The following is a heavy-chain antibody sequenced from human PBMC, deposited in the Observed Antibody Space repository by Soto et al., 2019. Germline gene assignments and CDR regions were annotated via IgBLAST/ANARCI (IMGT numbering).Heavy chain of an antibody. CDR2: ISYDGSNK. CDR3: AKMYDTAMDELDY. J-gene: IGHJ4*02. CDR1: GFTFSSYA. Sequence: VPLVESGGGVVQPGRSLRLSCAASGFTFSSYAMHWVRQAPGKGLEWVAVISYDGSNKYYADSVKGRFTISRDNSKNTLYLQMNSLRPEDTAVYHCAKMYDTAMDELDYWGQGNLVTVSS. D-gene: IGHD5-18*01. V-gene: IGHV3-30*18.